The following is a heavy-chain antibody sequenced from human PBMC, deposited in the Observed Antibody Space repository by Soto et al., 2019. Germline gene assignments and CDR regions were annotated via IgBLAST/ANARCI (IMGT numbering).Heavy chain of an antibody. CDR3: ARMSDSTFDF. V-gene: IGHV6-1*01. D-gene: IGHD3-22*01. CDR1: GDSVSSNDAA. J-gene: IGHJ4*02. CDR2: TYYRSKWYN. Sequence: QVQLQQSGPGLVKPSQTLSLTCAISGDSVSSNDAAWEWIRQSPTRGLEWLGRTYYRSKWYNEYTVSLRSRIIINADASRNQFSLHLCSVTPEDTAVYYCARMSDSTFDFWGPGFLVTVSS.